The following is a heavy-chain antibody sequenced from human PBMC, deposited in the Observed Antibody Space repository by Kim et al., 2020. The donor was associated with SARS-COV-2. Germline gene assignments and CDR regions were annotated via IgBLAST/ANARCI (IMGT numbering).Heavy chain of an antibody. CDR1: GYTFTSYG. V-gene: IGHV1-18*01. CDR2: ISAYNGNT. J-gene: IGHJ6*02. Sequence: ASVKVSCKASGYTFTSYGISWVRQAPGQGLEWMGWISAYNGNTNYAQKLQGRVTMTTDTSTSTAYMELRSLRSDDTAVYYCVSCSGYSSSWYYYYGMDVWGQGTTVTVSS. D-gene: IGHD6-13*01. CDR3: VSCSGYSSSWYYYYGMDV.